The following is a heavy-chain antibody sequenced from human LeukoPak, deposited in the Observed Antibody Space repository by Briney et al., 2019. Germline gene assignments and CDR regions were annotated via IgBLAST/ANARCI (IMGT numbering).Heavy chain of an antibody. CDR2: IYYSGSA. D-gene: IGHD3-22*01. V-gene: IGHV4-34*01. Sequence: SETLSLTCAVYGGSFSGYYWSWIRQPPGKGLEWIGSIYYSGSAYYNPSLKSRVTISVDTSKNQFSLKLSSVTAADTAVYYCASEDSSGYYNWFDPWGQGTLVTVSS. CDR1: GGSFSGYY. J-gene: IGHJ5*02. CDR3: ASEDSSGYYNWFDP.